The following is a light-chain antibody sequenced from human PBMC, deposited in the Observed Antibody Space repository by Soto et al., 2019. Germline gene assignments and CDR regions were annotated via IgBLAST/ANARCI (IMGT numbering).Light chain of an antibody. CDR2: LGS. Sequence: DLVMTQTPLSLPVTPGEPASISCRSSQSLLHTNGYNYLDWYLQKPGQSPQLLISLGSDRASGVPDRFSGSGSGTEFTLNISRVEAEDVGVYYCMQALQTPLTFGGGTQVEIK. V-gene: IGKV2-28*01. CDR3: MQALQTPLT. CDR1: QSLLHTNGYNY. J-gene: IGKJ4*01.